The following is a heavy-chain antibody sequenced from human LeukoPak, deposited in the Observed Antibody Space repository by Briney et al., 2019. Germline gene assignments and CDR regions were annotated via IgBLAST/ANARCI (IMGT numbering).Heavy chain of an antibody. Sequence: GGSLRLSCAASGFTFSSYSMNWVRQAPGKGLEWVSYISSSSSTMYYADSVKGRFTISRDNAKNSLYLQMNSLRAEDTAVYYCAREVVPAARVDYWGQGTLVTVSS. CDR1: GFTFSSYS. CDR2: ISSSSSTM. J-gene: IGHJ4*02. V-gene: IGHV3-48*01. D-gene: IGHD2-2*01. CDR3: AREVVPAARVDY.